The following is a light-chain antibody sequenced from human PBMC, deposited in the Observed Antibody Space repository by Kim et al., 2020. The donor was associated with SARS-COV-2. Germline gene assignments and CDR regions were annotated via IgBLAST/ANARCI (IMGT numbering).Light chain of an antibody. J-gene: IGKJ1*01. Sequence: SVGDRVTITCRASQGISNYLAWYQQKPGKVPKLLIYAASALQSGVPSRFSGSGSETDFTLTISSLQPEDVATYYCQNYNGAPWTFGQGTKVEIK. V-gene: IGKV1-27*01. CDR3: QNYNGAPWT. CDR2: AAS. CDR1: QGISNY.